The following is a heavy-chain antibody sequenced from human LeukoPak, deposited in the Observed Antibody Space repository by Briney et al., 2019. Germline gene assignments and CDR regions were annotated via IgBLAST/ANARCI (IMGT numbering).Heavy chain of an antibody. J-gene: IGHJ6*03. D-gene: IGHD6-6*01. CDR3: ARNEYSGSSGYYYYYMDV. V-gene: IGHV3-7*01. CDR1: GFTFSSYW. CDR2: IKQDGSGK. Sequence: GGSLRLSCAASGFTFSSYWMSWVRQAPGKGLEWVANIKQDGSGKYYVDSVKGRFTISGDNAKNSLYLQMNSLRAEDTAVYFCARNEYSGSSGYYYYYMDVWGKGTTVTVSS.